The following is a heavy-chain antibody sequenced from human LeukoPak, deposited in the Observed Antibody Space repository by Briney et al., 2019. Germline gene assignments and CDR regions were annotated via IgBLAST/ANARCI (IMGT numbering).Heavy chain of an antibody. CDR1: GYTVTGHY. V-gene: IGHV1-2*02. D-gene: IGHD5-18*01. CDR3: AKDAYSGFTSSYNMDS. J-gene: IGHJ4*02. CDR2: INPNSGGT. Sequence: VASVKVSCTASGYTVTGHYLHWVRQAPGQGLEWMGWINPNSGGTNYAQKFQGRVTMTRDTSINTAYMELNSLTSDDTAMYYCAKDAYSGFTSSYNMDSWGQGTLVTVSS.